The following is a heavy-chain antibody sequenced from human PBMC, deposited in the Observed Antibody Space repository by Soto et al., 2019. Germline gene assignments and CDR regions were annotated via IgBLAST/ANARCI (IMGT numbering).Heavy chain of an antibody. CDR2: INHRGST. J-gene: IGHJ4*01. CDR1: AGSFSGYY. Sequence: SETLSLTGAVYAGSFSGYYWSWIRQPPGNGMEWSGEINHRGSTNYNRSLKSRGTISVDTSKNQFTLKLRSVTSADTAVYYCARDVPYSDFWSGYYTGLELDYWGQGTLVTISS. V-gene: IGHV4-34*01. CDR3: ARDVPYSDFWSGYYTGLELDY. D-gene: IGHD3-3*01.